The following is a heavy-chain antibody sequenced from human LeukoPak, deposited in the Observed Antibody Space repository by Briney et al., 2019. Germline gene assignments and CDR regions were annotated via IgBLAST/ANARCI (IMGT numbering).Heavy chain of an antibody. Sequence: PSETLSLTCTVSGGSIISSSYYWGWIRQPPGKGLEWIGIIYYSGSTYYNPSLKSRVTLSVDTSKNQFSLKLSSVTAADTAVYYCARVYCSSTSCSQGSDAFDIWGQGTMVTVSS. D-gene: IGHD2-2*01. CDR1: GGSIISSSYY. CDR3: ARVYCSSTSCSQGSDAFDI. CDR2: IYYSGST. V-gene: IGHV4-39*07. J-gene: IGHJ3*02.